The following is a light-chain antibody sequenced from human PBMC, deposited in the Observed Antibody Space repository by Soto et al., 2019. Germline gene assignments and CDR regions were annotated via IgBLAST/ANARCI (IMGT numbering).Light chain of an antibody. Sequence: EIVMTQSPATLSVSPGERATLSCRASQSVSSDLAWYQHKPGQAPRLLIYGASTRATGMPARFSGRGSGTEFTLTISSLQSVDFAVYYCQQYDNWPQTFGQGTKVEIK. CDR1: QSVSSD. CDR2: GAS. J-gene: IGKJ1*01. CDR3: QQYDNWPQT. V-gene: IGKV3-15*01.